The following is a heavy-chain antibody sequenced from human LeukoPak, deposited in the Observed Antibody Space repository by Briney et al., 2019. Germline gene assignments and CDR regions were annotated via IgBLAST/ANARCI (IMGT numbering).Heavy chain of an antibody. V-gene: IGHV1-46*01. CDR1: GYTFTNYY. CDR3: ARDIGSAGSDAFDI. D-gene: IGHD2-15*01. CDR2: INPGGDNT. J-gene: IGHJ3*02. Sequence: ASVKVSCKASGYTFTNYYIHWVRQAPGQGLEWMGLINPGGDNTDYAQNFQGRVTMTRDTSTSTVYMGLSSLRSEDTAVYYCARDIGSAGSDAFDIWGQGTMVTVSS.